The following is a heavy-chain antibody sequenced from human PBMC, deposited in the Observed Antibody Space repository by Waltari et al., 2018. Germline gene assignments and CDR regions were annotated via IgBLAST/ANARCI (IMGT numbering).Heavy chain of an antibody. CDR2: IIPNNGTP. J-gene: IGHJ3*01. CDR1: GGTFGTYA. V-gene: IGHV1-69*12. Sequence: QVHLVQSGAEVRKPGSSVKVSCEASGGTFGTYAISWVRQAPGQGLEWMGGIIPNNGTPNYAQKFQGRVNVAADELTTTAYMELSSLRSDDTAVYYCAKRIVGGPFDVWGQGTMVTVSS. CDR3: AKRIVGGPFDV. D-gene: IGHD1-26*01.